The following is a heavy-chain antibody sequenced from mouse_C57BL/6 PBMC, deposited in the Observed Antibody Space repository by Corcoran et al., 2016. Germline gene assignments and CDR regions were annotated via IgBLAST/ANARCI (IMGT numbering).Heavy chain of an antibody. V-gene: IGHV1-9*01. CDR3: ASDYYGSSYDY. CDR1: GYTFTGYW. CDR2: ILPGNGST. D-gene: IGHD1-1*01. J-gene: IGHJ2*01. Sequence: QVQLQQSGAELMKPGASVKLSCKATGYTFTGYWIEWVKQRPGHGLEWIGEILPGNGSTNYNEKFKGKATFTADTSSNTAYMQLSSLTTEDSAIYYCASDYYGSSYDYWGQGTTLTVSS.